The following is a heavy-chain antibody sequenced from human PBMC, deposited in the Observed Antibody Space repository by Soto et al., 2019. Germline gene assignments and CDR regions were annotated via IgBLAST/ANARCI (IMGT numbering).Heavy chain of an antibody. CDR2: ISANNGST. Sequence: ASVKVSCKASGYTFTSYGISWVRQAPGQGLEWMGWISANNGSTNYAQKLQGWVTMTRDTSTSTAYMELSRLRSDDTAVYYCARAAKDIVATRAYYYYYGMDVWGQGTTVTVSS. CDR3: ARAAKDIVATRAYYYYYGMDV. V-gene: IGHV1-18*01. J-gene: IGHJ6*02. D-gene: IGHD5-12*01. CDR1: GYTFTSYG.